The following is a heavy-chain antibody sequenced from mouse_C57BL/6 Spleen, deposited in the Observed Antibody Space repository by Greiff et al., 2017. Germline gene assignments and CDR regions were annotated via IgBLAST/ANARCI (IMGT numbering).Heavy chain of an antibody. Sequence: VHLVESGPELVKPGASVKISCKASGYAFSSSWMNWVKQRPGKGLEWIGRIYPGDGDTNYNGKFKGKATLTADKSSSTAYMQLSSLTSEDSAVYFCARSGSNYPGGFAYWGQGTLVTVSA. J-gene: IGHJ3*01. CDR1: GYAFSSSW. CDR3: ARSGSNYPGGFAY. CDR2: IYPGDGDT. D-gene: IGHD2-5*01. V-gene: IGHV1-82*01.